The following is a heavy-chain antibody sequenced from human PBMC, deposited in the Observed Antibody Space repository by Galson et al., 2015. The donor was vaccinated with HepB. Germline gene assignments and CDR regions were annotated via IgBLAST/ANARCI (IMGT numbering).Heavy chain of an antibody. J-gene: IGHJ4*02. CDR3: ARDLAFDYYDSSGYDLPDY. V-gene: IGHV1-3*01. CDR2: INAGNGNT. D-gene: IGHD3-22*01. Sequence: SVKVSCKASGYTFTSYAMHWVRQAPGQRLEWMGWINAGNGNTKYSQKFQGRVTITRDTSASTAYMELSSLRSEDTAVYYCARDLAFDYYDSSGYDLPDYWGQGTLVTVSS. CDR1: GYTFTSYA.